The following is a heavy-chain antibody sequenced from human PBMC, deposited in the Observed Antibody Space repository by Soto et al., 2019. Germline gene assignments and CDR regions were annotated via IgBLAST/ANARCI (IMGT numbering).Heavy chain of an antibody. Sequence: QVQLVQSGAEVKKPGASVKVSCRASGYTFTSYGISWVRQAPGQGLEWMGWISAYNGNTNYAQILQGRVTLTTDTSTSTAYLELRSLRSDDPAVYYCARGFRYYDFWSGPYPPDDAFDIWGQGTMVTVSS. CDR1: GYTFTSYG. V-gene: IGHV1-18*01. CDR2: ISAYNGNT. J-gene: IGHJ3*02. CDR3: ARGFRYYDFWSGPYPPDDAFDI. D-gene: IGHD3-3*01.